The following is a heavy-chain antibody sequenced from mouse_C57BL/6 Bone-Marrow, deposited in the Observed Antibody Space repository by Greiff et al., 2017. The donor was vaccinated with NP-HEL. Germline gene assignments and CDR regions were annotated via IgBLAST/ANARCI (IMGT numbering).Heavy chain of an antibody. CDR3: ARCPPYYYGSEAWFAY. Sequence: EVQLQQSGPELVKPGASVKIFCKASAYTVTDCYMNWVTRSQGKSLQCIGDINPNNGGTSYNQKFKGKATLTVDKSSRTAYMELRSLTSEDSAVYYCARCPPYYYGSEAWFAYWGQGPLVTVSA. J-gene: IGHJ3*01. V-gene: IGHV1-26*01. D-gene: IGHD1-1*01. CDR1: AYTVTDCY. CDR2: INPNNGGT.